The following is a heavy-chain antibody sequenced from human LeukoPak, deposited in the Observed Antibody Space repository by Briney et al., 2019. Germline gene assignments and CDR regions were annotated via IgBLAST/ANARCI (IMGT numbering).Heavy chain of an antibody. D-gene: IGHD5-24*01. CDR3: ARQTERDAYNRY. CDR1: GFTLSSYW. V-gene: IGHV3-7*05. Sequence: GGSLRLSCAVSGFTLSSYWMTWVRQAPGKGLEWVANIKQDGSEKNYVDSVKGRFTISRDNAKNSLYPQMSSLRADDTAVYYCARQTERDAYNRYWGQGTLVTVSS. CDR2: IKQDGSEK. J-gene: IGHJ4*02.